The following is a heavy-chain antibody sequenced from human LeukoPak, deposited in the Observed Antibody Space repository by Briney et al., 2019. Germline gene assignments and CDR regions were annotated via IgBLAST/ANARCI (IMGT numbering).Heavy chain of an antibody. CDR2: INPSGGST. Sequence: EASVKVSCKASGYTFTGYYMHWVRQAPGQGLEWMGIINPSGGSTSYAQKFQGRVTMTRDTSTSTVYMELSSLRSEDTAVYYCARDLAQQLATDYWGQGTLVTVSS. CDR3: ARDLAQQLATDY. D-gene: IGHD6-13*01. CDR1: GYTFTGYY. V-gene: IGHV1-46*01. J-gene: IGHJ4*02.